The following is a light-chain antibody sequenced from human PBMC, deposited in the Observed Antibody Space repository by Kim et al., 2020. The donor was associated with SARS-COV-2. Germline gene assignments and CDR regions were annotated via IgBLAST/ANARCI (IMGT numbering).Light chain of an antibody. CDR3: QQYNSNGLT. J-gene: IGKJ4*01. V-gene: IGKV1-5*01. Sequence: DIQMTQSPSSLSASVGDRVTITCRASQSISSYLAWYQQKPGKAPKLLIYDASSLESGVPSRFSGSGSGTEFTLTISSLQPDDFATYYCQQYNSNGLTFGEGTKVDIK. CDR1: QSISSY. CDR2: DAS.